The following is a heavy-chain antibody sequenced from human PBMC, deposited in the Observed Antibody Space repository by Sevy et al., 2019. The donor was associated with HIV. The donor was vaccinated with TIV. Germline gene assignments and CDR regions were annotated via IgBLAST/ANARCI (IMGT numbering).Heavy chain of an antibody. CDR2: IYNDGSA. J-gene: IGHJ4*02. D-gene: IGHD5-18*01. CDR1: GFTVGSNY. V-gene: IGHV3-53*01. Sequence: GGSLRLSCAASGFTVGSNYMSWVRQAPGKGLEWVSVIYNDGSAYYADSVKGRFTISRVNSKNTLYIQMNSLRAEDTAVYYCARGIQLWYPDYWGQGTLVTVSS. CDR3: ARGIQLWYPDY.